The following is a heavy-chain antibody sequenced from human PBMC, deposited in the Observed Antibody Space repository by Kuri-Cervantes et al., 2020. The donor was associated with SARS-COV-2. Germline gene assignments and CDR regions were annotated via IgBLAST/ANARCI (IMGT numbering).Heavy chain of an antibody. CDR3: AKEEKVLRFLEWLGGMDV. CDR2: ISYDGSNK. Sequence: GESLKISCAASGFTFSSHGMHWVRQAPGKGLEWVAVISYDGSNKYYADSVKGRFTISRDDSKNTLYLQMNSLRAEDTAVYYCAKEEKVLRFLEWLGGMDVWGQGTTVTVSS. J-gene: IGHJ6*02. V-gene: IGHV3-30*18. D-gene: IGHD3-3*01. CDR1: GFTFSSHG.